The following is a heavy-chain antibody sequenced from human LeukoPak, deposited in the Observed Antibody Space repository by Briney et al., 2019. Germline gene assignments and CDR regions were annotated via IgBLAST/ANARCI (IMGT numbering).Heavy chain of an antibody. Sequence: GGSLSLSCAASGNYWMHWVRQAPGKGLLWVSHINSDGSWTSYADSVKGRFTISKDNAKNSLYLQMNSLRAEDTAVYYCARGVPYASWSGPHYSDYWGQGTLVTVSS. CDR1: GNYW. V-gene: IGHV3-74*01. J-gene: IGHJ4*02. CDR3: ARGVPYASWSGPHYSDY. CDR2: INSDGSWT. D-gene: IGHD3-3*01.